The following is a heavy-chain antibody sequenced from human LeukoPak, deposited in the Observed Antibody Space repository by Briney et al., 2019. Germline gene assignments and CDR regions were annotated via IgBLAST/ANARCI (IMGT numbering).Heavy chain of an antibody. D-gene: IGHD3-22*01. CDR2: IHPGNSNS. CDR3: ARSPSYHDNTGYYYFDQ. CDR1: GYSFTNYW. J-gene: IGHJ4*02. Sequence: GESLRISCRGSGYSFTNYWIGWVRQMPGKGLEYMGVIHPGNSNSRYSPSFQGQVTVSVDKSISTAYLQWNTLKASDTAIYYCARSPSYHDNTGYYYFDQWGQGTLVTVSS. V-gene: IGHV5-51*01.